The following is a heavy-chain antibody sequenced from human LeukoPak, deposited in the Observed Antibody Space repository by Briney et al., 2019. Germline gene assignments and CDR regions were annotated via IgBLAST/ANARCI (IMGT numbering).Heavy chain of an antibody. D-gene: IGHD2-21*02. CDR2: ITNSGDST. CDR1: ALTLYNYG. J-gene: IGHJ4*02. V-gene: IGHV3-23*01. CDR3: AKSLTYRYGDCLED. Sequence: GGSLRLSCTASALTLYNYGITWVRQAPGKGLECVSTITNSGDSTYYADSVKGRFAISRDRSKNTVSLQLTRLRAEDTAVYYCAKSLTYRYGDCLEDWGQGTLVTVSS.